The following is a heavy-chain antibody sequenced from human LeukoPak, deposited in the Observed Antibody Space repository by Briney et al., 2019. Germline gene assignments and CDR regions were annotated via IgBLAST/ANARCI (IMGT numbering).Heavy chain of an antibody. CDR1: GSTFSSYA. D-gene: IGHD5-18*01. CDR2: ISGSGGST. J-gene: IGHJ4*02. Sequence: GGSLRLSCAASGSTFSSYAMSWVRQAPGKGLEWVSAISGSGGSTYYADSVKGRFTISRDNSKNTLYLQMNSLRAEDTAVYYCAKDRNSYGYYFDYWGQGTLVTVSS. V-gene: IGHV3-23*01. CDR3: AKDRNSYGYYFDY.